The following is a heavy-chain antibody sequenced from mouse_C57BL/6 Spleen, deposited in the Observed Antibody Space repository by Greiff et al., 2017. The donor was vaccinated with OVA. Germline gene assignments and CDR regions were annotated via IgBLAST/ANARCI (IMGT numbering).Heavy chain of an antibody. CDR3: ADGDYDNYFDY. J-gene: IGHJ2*01. CDR1: GYSITSGYY. D-gene: IGHD2-4*01. CDR2: ISYDGSN. Sequence: EVQLQQSGPGLVKPSQSLSLTCSVTGYSITSGYYWNWIRQFPGNKLEWMGYISYDGSNNYNPSLKNRISITRDTSKNQFFLKLNSVTTEDTATYYCADGDYDNYFDYWGQGTTLTVSS. V-gene: IGHV3-6*01.